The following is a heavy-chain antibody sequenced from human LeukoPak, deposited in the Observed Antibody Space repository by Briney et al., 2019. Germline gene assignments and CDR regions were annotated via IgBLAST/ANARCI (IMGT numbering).Heavy chain of an antibody. V-gene: IGHV3-30*02. CDR2: IRYDGRNK. D-gene: IGHD1-26*01. CDR3: AKSIVNSGTYIPFDY. Sequence: GGSLRLSCAASGFTFSSSGMYWVRQAPGKGLEWVAFIRYDGRNKYYADSVKGRFTISRDKSKNTLYLQMNSLRAEDTAIYYCAKSIVNSGTYIPFDYWGQGTLVTVSS. CDR1: GFTFSSSG. J-gene: IGHJ4*02.